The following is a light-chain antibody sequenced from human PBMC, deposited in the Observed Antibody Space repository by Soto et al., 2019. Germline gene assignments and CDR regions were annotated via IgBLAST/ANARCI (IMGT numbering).Light chain of an antibody. CDR1: NSNIGSNT. J-gene: IGLJ2*01. V-gene: IGLV1-44*01. CDR2: TNS. CDR3: ASWDASLNGHVV. Sequence: QSVLTQPPSASGTPGQRVTISCSGSNSNIGSNTVNWYQQLPGTAPTLILYTNSQRPSGVSDRSSGSKSGTSASPAISRLQSEDAADYYCASWDASLNGHVVFGGGTKLTVL.